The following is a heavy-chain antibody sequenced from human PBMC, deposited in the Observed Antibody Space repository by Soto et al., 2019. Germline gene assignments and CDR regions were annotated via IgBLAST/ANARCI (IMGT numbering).Heavy chain of an antibody. CDR2: ISGSGGST. J-gene: IGHJ6*03. CDR3: AKELRPRYYYYMDV. D-gene: IGHD4-17*01. CDR1: GFTFSSYA. V-gene: IGHV3-23*01. Sequence: GGSLRLSCAASGFTFSSYAMSWVRQAPGKGLKWVSAISGSGGSTYYADSVKGRFTISRDNSKNTLYLQMNSLRAEDTAVYYCAKELRPRYYYYMDVWGKGTTVTVSS.